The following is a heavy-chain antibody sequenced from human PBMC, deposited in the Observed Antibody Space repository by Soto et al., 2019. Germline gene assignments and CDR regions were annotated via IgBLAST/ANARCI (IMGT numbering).Heavy chain of an antibody. CDR3: ARGVVRFLQWFDP. CDR2: VYYSGST. J-gene: IGHJ5*02. CDR1: GASDNSENYY. Sequence: QVQLQESGPGLVKPSETLSLTCTVSGASDNSENYYWSWIRQPPGKGLEWIGYVYYSGSTNYNPSLKSRATISLDTYKNQFSLKMTSMTSADTAFYYCARGVVRFLQWFDPWGQGTLVTVSS. D-gene: IGHD3-22*01. V-gene: IGHV4-61*01.